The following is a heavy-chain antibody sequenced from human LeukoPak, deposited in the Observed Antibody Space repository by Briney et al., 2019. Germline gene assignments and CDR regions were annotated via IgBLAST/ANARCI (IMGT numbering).Heavy chain of an antibody. J-gene: IGHJ5*02. CDR2: IIAILGIA. Sequence: ASVRVSCEASGGTFSIYAISWGRQAPGQGLEWMGRIIAILGIANYTQKFQGRVTITADKSTSTAYMELSSLRSEATPVYYCARVLYDSSGCSASWGQGTLATVPP. D-gene: IGHD3-22*01. CDR1: GGTFSIYA. CDR3: ARVLYDSSGCSAS. V-gene: IGHV1-69*04.